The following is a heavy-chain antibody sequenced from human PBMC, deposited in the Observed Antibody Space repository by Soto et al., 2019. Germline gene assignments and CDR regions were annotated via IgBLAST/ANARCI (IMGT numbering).Heavy chain of an antibody. CDR1: GYTFTTYG. Sequence: QVQLVQSGAEVRKPGASVKVSCKASGYTFTTYGISWVRQAPGQGLEWMGWISGYNGHTKYAQKLQGRVTMTTDTTMSTVYMDLRSLRSDDTAVYYCAREGEMPYYYYGLDVWGQGTTVTVSS. V-gene: IGHV1-18*01. CDR2: ISGYNGHT. D-gene: IGHD3-16*01. CDR3: AREGEMPYYYYGLDV. J-gene: IGHJ6*02.